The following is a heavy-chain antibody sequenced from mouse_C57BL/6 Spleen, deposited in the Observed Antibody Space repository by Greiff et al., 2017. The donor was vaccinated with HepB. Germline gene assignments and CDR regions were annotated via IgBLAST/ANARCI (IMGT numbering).Heavy chain of an antibody. CDR1: GYTFTSYW. J-gene: IGHJ2*01. V-gene: IGHV1-69*01. CDR3: ARRDTTVSDFGD. Sequence: QVQLQQPGAELVMPGASVKLSCKASGYTFTSYWMHWVKQRPGQGLEWIGEIDPSDSYTNYNPKFKGKSTLTVDNSSSTAYMQLSSLTSEDSAVYYCARRDTTVSDFGDRGQGTTLTVSS. D-gene: IGHD1-1*01. CDR2: IDPSDSYT.